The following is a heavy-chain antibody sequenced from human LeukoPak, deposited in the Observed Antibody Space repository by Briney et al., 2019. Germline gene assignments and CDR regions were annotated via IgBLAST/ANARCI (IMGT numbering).Heavy chain of an antibody. CDR1: GFTFSNFA. J-gene: IGHJ5*02. D-gene: IGHD3-10*01. Sequence: GGSLRLSCAASGFTFSNFAMSWVRQAPGKGLEWVSSISGSGGDTNYADSVKGRFAISRDNAKDTLFLQMNSLRADDTAVYYCAKGYLSGSCRWLDPWGQGTLVTVSS. CDR2: ISGSGGDT. V-gene: IGHV3-23*01. CDR3: AKGYLSGSCRWLDP.